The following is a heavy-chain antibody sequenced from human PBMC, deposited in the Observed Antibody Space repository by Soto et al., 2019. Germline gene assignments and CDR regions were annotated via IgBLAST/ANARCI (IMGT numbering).Heavy chain of an antibody. CDR3: ARGIAVAVPYYYGMDV. CDR2: ISSGDSKT. D-gene: IGHD6-19*01. J-gene: IGHJ6*02. Sequence: GGSLRLSCSASGFTFRIYAMSWVRQAPGKGLEWVSSISSGDSKTDYADSVKGRFTISRDNSKNTLWLQMNSLQVEDKAVYYCARGIAVAVPYYYGMDVWGQGTSVTVSS. CDR1: GFTFRIYA. V-gene: IGHV3-23*01.